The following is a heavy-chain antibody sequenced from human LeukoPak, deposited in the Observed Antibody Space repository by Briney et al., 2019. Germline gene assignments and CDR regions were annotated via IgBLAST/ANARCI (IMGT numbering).Heavy chain of an antibody. CDR3: ARDYYYGSSGYWDYYFDY. CDR2: IWYDGSNK. D-gene: IGHD3-22*01. J-gene: IGHJ4*02. Sequence: AGGSLRLSCAASGFTFSRFGMHWVRQAPGKGLEWVAVIWYDGSNKYYADSVKGRFTISRDNSKNTLYLEMNSLRAEDTAVYYCARDYYYGSSGYWDYYFDYWGQGTLVSVSS. V-gene: IGHV3-33*01. CDR1: GFTFSRFG.